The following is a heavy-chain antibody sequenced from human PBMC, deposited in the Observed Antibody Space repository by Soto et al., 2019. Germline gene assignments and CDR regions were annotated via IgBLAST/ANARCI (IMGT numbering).Heavy chain of an antibody. CDR2: INHSGST. Sequence: PSETLSLTCTVSGGSISSGGYYWSWIRQPPGKGLEWIGEINHSGSTNYNPSLKSRVTISVDTSKNQFSLKLSSVTAADTAVYYCARAGSYYRDFDYWGQGTLVTVSS. D-gene: IGHD1-26*01. CDR1: GGSISSGGYY. CDR3: ARAGSYYRDFDY. V-gene: IGHV4-61*08. J-gene: IGHJ4*02.